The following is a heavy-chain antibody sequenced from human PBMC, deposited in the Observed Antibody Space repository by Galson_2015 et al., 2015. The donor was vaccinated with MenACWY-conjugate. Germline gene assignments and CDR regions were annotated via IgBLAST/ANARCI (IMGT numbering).Heavy chain of an antibody. V-gene: IGHV3-74*01. CDR1: GFIFNTYW. Sequence: SLRLSCAASGFIFNTYWMHWVRQAPGEGLVWVSRINPGGSSTTYADSVKDRFTISRDNAKNTLYLQMNSLRPEDTAVFYCAKSRGASFYIDSWGQGTLVTVSS. D-gene: IGHD1-26*01. J-gene: IGHJ4*02. CDR3: AKSRGASFYIDS. CDR2: INPGGSST.